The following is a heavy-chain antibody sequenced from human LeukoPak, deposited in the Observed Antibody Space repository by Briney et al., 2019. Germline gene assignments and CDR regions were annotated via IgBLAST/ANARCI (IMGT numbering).Heavy chain of an antibody. CDR1: VFTFSDCS. D-gene: IGHD1-26*01. J-gene: IGHJ5*02. V-gene: IGHV3-73*01. CDR3: TRDAGTYNWLDP. CDR2: IDKKTKNYET. Sequence: PGGSLRLSCAASVFTFSDCSIHWVRQASGKGLEWGGLIDKKTKNYETAYAESVRGRFTISRDDSKNTAYLQMDSVEIEDTALYYCTRDAGTYNWLDPWGQGTLVTVSS.